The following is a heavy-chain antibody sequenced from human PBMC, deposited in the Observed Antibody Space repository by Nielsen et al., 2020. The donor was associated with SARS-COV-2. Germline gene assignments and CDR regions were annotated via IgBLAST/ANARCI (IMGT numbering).Heavy chain of an antibody. V-gene: IGHV7-4-1*02. CDR2: INTNTGNP. CDR3: ARAQNWNYLSSVDY. Sequence: ASVKVSCKASGYTFTSYAMNWVRQAPGQGLEWMGWINTNTGNPTYAQGFTGRFVLSLDTSVSTAYLQISSLKAEDTAVYYCARAQNWNYLSSVDYWGQGTLVTVSS. J-gene: IGHJ4*02. CDR1: GYTFTSYA. D-gene: IGHD1-7*01.